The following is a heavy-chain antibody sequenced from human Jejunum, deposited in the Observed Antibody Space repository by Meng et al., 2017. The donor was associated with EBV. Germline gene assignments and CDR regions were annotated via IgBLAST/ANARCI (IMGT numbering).Heavy chain of an antibody. V-gene: IGHV1-2*06. CDR1: GYRFTTYF. J-gene: IGHJ5*02. CDR2: INCNNGDT. CDR3: VRIRYGTGTDWFDP. Sequence: QAQRVQSGAEVKKPGASVMVSCKASGYRFTTYFIHWVRQAPGQGLEWMGRINCNNGDTDYAQKFQDRVTMTRDTSITTAYMDLTGLTSNDTAFYYCVRIRYGTGTDWFDPWGQGTLVTVSS. D-gene: IGHD3-10*01.